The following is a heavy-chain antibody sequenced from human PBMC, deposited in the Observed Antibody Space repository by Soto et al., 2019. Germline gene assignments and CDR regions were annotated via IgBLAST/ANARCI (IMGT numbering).Heavy chain of an antibody. J-gene: IGHJ3*02. CDR1: GGTFSSYA. V-gene: IGHV1-69*06. Sequence: GASVKVSCKASGGTFSSYAISWVRQAPGQGLEWMGGIIPIFGTANYAQKFQGRVTITADKSTSTAYMELSSLRSEDTAVYYCARVRGDGYRIRMPDAFDIWGQGTMVTVSS. CDR3: ARVRGDGYRIRMPDAFDI. D-gene: IGHD5-12*01. CDR2: IIPIFGTA.